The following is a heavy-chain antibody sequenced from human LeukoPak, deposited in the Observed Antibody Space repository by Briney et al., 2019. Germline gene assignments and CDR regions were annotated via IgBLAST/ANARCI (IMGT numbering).Heavy chain of an antibody. D-gene: IGHD3-3*01. CDR1: GFTFSSYS. Sequence: GGSLRLSCAVSGFTFSSYSMNWVRQAPGKGLEWVSSISSSSSYIYYADSVKGRFTISRDNAKNSLYLQMNSLRAEDTAVYYCARVRAEYVLRSGGYFDYWGQGTLVTVSS. CDR3: ARVRAEYVLRSGGYFDY. CDR2: ISSSSSYI. V-gene: IGHV3-21*01. J-gene: IGHJ4*02.